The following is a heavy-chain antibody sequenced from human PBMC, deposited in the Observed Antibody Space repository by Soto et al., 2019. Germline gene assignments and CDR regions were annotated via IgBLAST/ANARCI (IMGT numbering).Heavy chain of an antibody. CDR1: GYTFTSYG. Sequence: QVQLVQSGAEVKKPGASVKVSCKASGYTFTSYGISWVRQAPGQGLEWMGWISAYKGNTNYAQKLQGRVTMTTDTYTSTAYMELRSLRSDDTAVYYCAKNKMSYCGSGTTERRYYYYMDVWGKGTTVTVSS. CDR2: ISAYKGNT. D-gene: IGHD3-10*01. V-gene: IGHV1-18*01. CDR3: AKNKMSYCGSGTTERRYYYYMDV. J-gene: IGHJ6*03.